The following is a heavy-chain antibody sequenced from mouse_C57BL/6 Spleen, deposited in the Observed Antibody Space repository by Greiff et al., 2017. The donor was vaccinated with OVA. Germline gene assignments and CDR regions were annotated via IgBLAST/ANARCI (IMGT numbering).Heavy chain of an antibody. CDR1: GYSFTGYY. V-gene: IGHV1-42*01. CDR3: ASKPNDWYFDV. Sequence: VQLKQSGPELVKPGASVKISCKASGYSFTGYYMNWVKQSPEKSLEWIGEINPSTGGTTYNQKFKAKATLTVDKSSSTAYMQLKSLTSEDSAVYYCASKPNDWYFDVWGTGTTVTVSS. J-gene: IGHJ1*03. CDR2: INPSTGGT.